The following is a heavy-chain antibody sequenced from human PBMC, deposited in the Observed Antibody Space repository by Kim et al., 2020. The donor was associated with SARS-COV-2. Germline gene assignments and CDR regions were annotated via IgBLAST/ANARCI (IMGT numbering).Heavy chain of an antibody. CDR3: ARGGDTMVRGPTVDY. V-gene: IGHV4-61*01. J-gene: IGHJ4*02. CDR1: GGSVSSGSYY. D-gene: IGHD3-10*01. CDR2: IYYSGST. Sequence: SETLSLTCTVSGGSVSSGSYYWSWIRQPPGKGLEWIGYIYYSGSTNYNPSLKSRVTISVDTSKNQFSLKLSSVTAADTAVYYCARGGDTMVRGPTVDYWGQGTLVTVSS.